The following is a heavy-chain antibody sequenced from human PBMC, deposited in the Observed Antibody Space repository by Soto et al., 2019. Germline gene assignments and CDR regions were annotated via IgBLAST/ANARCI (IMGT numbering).Heavy chain of an antibody. CDR2: ISSTSRHT. D-gene: IGHD6-13*01. Sequence: PGGSLRLSCAASGFTFSDYYVTWIRLAPGKGLEWLSYISSTSRHTDYADSVKGRFTISRDNASNSLYLQMDSLRVDDTAVYFCARAASAAGSRYFDYWGQGALVTVSS. J-gene: IGHJ4*02. CDR1: GFTFSDYY. CDR3: ARAASAAGSRYFDY. V-gene: IGHV3-11*06.